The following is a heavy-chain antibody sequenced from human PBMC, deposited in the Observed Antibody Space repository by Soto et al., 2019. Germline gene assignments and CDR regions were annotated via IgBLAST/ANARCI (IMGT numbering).Heavy chain of an antibody. CDR1: GDSFTGFW. D-gene: IGHD6-19*01. V-gene: IGHV5-51*01. CDR3: GRQHPLDSGVWFT. CDR2: IYPRDSDT. J-gene: IGHJ4*02. Sequence: PGESLKISCKVSGDSFTGFWIGWVRQMPGKGLEWLGSIYPRDSDTRYSPSFQGQVTISADKSLSTAYLQWNSLQASDTAIYYCGRQHPLDSGVWFTWGKGTLVTVSS.